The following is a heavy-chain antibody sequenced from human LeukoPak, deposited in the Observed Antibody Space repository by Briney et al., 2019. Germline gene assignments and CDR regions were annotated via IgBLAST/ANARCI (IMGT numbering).Heavy chain of an antibody. J-gene: IGHJ5*02. Sequence: PGGSLRLSCAASGFTFSSYWMHWVRQAPGKGPVWVAGIRGDGGETAYADSVKGRFTISRDNARNTLYLQMSSLRAEDTALYYCARDFQFRAPWGQGTLVTVSS. CDR3: ARDFQFRAP. CDR1: GFTFSSYW. CDR2: IRGDGGET. D-gene: IGHD2-21*01. V-gene: IGHV3-74*01.